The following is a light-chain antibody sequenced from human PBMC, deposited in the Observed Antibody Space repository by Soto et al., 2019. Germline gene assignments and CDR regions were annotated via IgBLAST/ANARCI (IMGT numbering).Light chain of an antibody. CDR3: GSWDSSLSAYV. Sequence: QSVMTQPPSVSAAPGQKVTISCSGSSSNIGGNSVSWYQQLPGTAPKLLIYDDNKRPSGIPDRFSGSKSGTSATLGITGFQTGDEAEYYCGSWDSSLSAYVFGTGTNLTVL. CDR1: SSNIGGNS. CDR2: DDN. V-gene: IGLV1-51*01. J-gene: IGLJ1*01.